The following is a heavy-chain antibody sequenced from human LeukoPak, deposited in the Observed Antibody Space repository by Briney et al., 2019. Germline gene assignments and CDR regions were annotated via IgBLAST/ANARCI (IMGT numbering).Heavy chain of an antibody. CDR1: GFTFSSYA. CDR2: ISGSGGST. CDR3: AKGPKPKVAFFDY. J-gene: IGHJ4*02. V-gene: IGHV3-23*01. Sequence: GGSLRLSCAASGFTFSSYAMSWVRQAPGKGVEWVSAISGSGGSTYYADSVKGRFTISRDNSKTTLYLQMNSLRAEDTAVYYCAKGPKPKVAFFDYWGQGTLATVSS. D-gene: IGHD5-12*01.